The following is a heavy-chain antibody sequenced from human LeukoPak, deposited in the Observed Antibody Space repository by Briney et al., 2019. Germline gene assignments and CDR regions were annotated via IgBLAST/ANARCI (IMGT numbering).Heavy chain of an antibody. D-gene: IGHD5/OR15-5a*01. Sequence: SVKSRITINPDTSKNQFSLQLNSVTPEDTAVYYCARSVISVSYRIDYWGQGTLVTVSS. V-gene: IGHV6-1*01. J-gene: IGHJ4*02. CDR3: ARSVISVSYRIDY.